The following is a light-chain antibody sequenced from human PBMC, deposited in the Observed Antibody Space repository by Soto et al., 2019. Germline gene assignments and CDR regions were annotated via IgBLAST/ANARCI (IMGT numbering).Light chain of an antibody. CDR1: STDVGGYNY. Sequence: QSALTQPASVSGSPGQSITISCTGTSTDVGGYNYVSWYQQHPGKAPRLIIYDVTNRPSGVSNRFSGSKSGNTASLTISGLQAEDEADYYCSSYTKTITLVFGGGTKLTVL. CDR2: DVT. V-gene: IGLV2-14*03. J-gene: IGLJ3*02. CDR3: SSYTKTITLV.